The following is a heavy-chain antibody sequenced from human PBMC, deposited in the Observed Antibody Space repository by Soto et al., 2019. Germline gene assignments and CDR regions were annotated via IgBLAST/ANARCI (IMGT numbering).Heavy chain of an antibody. V-gene: IGHV1-58*01. D-gene: IGHD3-22*01. CDR1: GATFTSST. CDR2: ILVGSGQT. CDR3: AAISSGYYRVFDY. J-gene: IGHJ4*02. Sequence: SVKVSCKASGATFTSSTVNWFRQARGQPPEWIGWILVGSGQTNSAQKFQGRVAITRDMSTYTAYLELNSLRSDDSAVYYCAAISSGYYRVFDYWGQGTPVTVSS.